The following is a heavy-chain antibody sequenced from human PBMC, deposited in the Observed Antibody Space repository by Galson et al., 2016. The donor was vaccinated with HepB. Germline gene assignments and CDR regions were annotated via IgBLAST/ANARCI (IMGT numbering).Heavy chain of an antibody. V-gene: IGHV3-66*01. CDR1: GLTVSSNY. D-gene: IGHD2-15*01. CDR2: ISSDGRT. Sequence: SLRLSCAASGLTVSSNYMSWVRQAPGKGLEWVSLISSDGRTHYADSVKGRFTVSRDISKNTLHLQMNSLRAEDTAVYYCARALYCSGDSCYWFDPWGQGTLVTVSS. CDR3: ARALYCSGDSCYWFDP. J-gene: IGHJ5*02.